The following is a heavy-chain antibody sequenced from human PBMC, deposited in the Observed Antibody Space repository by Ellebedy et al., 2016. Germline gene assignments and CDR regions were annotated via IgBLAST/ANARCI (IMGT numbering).Heavy chain of an antibody. CDR1: GGSFSGYY. V-gene: IGHV4-34*01. D-gene: IGHD1-20*01. CDR2: INHSGST. Sequence: GSLRLXXAVYGGSFSGYYWSWIRQPPGKGLEWIGGINHSGSTNYNPSLKSRVTISVDTSRNQFSLKLRSVTAADTAVYYCARGPNWNDFDYWGQGTQVTVSS. CDR3: ARGPNWNDFDY. J-gene: IGHJ4*02.